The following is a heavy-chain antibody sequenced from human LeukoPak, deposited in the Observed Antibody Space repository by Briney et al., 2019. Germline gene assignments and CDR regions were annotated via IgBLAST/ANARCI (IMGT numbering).Heavy chain of an antibody. V-gene: IGHV1-2*04. Sequence: GASVKVSCKASGYTFTGYYMHWVRQAPGQGLEWMGWINPNSGGTNYAQKFQGWVTMTRDTSISTAYMELSRLRSDDTAVYYCARQRYLVGATIDGMDVWGQGTTVTVSS. CDR2: INPNSGGT. J-gene: IGHJ6*02. CDR1: GYTFTGYY. CDR3: ARQRYLVGATIDGMDV. D-gene: IGHD1-26*01.